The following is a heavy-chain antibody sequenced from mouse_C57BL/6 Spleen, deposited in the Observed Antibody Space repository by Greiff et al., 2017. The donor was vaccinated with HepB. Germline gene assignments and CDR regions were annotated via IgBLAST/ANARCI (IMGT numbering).Heavy chain of an antibody. D-gene: IGHD3-2*02. CDR3: ARQRSSAYVPFDY. CDR2: INPSTGGT. J-gene: IGHJ2*01. Sequence: VQLQQSGPELVKPGASVKISCKASGYSFTGYYMNWVKQSPEKSLEWIGEINPSTGGTTYNQKFKAKATLTVDKSSSTAYMQLKSLTSEDSAVYYCARQRSSAYVPFDYWGQGTTLTVSS. CDR1: GYSFTGYY. V-gene: IGHV1-42*01.